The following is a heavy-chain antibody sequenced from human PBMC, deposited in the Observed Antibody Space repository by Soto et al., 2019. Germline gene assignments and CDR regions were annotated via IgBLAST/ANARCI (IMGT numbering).Heavy chain of an antibody. CDR1: GGSLSGNY. Sequence: TLSLTCGVYGGSLSGNYWSWIRQPPGKGLEWIGQINHSGSTNYNPSLRSRVTVSVDTSKNLFSLKLSSVTAADTAVYYCASPGPFGGHAGWFDPWGQGTLVTVS. CDR2: INHSGST. CDR3: ASPGPFGGHAGWFDP. J-gene: IGHJ5*02. D-gene: IGHD2-15*01. V-gene: IGHV4-34*01.